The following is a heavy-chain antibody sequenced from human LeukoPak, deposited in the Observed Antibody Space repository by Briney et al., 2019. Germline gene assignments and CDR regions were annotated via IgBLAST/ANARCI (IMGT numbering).Heavy chain of an antibody. V-gene: IGHV3-48*03. CDR2: ISSSGSTI. J-gene: IGHJ3*02. CDR1: GFTSGSYE. D-gene: IGHD2-21*02. Sequence: GGAMRLSCAASGFTSGSYEMNWVGQASGKGLEWVSYISSSGSTIYYADSVKGRFTISRDNAKNSLYPQMNSLRAEDTAVYYCARDGDCGGACGNGFDIWGQGTMVTVSS. CDR3: ARDGDCGGACGNGFDI.